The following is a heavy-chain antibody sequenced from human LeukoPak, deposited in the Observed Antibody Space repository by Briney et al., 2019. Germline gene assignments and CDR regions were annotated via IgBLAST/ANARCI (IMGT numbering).Heavy chain of an antibody. D-gene: IGHD3-10*01. V-gene: IGHV4-39*01. CDR2: IYYSGNT. Sequence: PSETLSLTCTVSGGSISSSSYYWGWIRQPPGKGLEWIGSIYYSGNTYYNPSLKSRVTISVDTSKTQFSLKLSSVTAADTAVYYCARHMTIVRGVSFDYWGQGTLVTVSS. J-gene: IGHJ4*02. CDR3: ARHMTIVRGVSFDY. CDR1: GGSISSSSYY.